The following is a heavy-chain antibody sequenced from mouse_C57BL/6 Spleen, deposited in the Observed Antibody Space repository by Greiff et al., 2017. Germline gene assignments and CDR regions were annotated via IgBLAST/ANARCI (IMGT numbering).Heavy chain of an antibody. V-gene: IGHV5-4*01. Sequence: EVQVVESGGGLVKPGGSLKLSCAASGFTFSSYAMSWVRQTPEKRLEWVATISDGGSYTYYPDNVKGRFTISRDNAKNNLYLQMSHLKSEDTAMYYCARERGYYFDYWGKGTTLTVSS. J-gene: IGHJ2*01. CDR3: ARERGYYFDY. CDR1: GFTFSSYA. CDR2: ISDGGSYT.